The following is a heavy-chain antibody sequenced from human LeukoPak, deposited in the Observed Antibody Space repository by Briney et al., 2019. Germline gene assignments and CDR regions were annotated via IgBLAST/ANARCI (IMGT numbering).Heavy chain of an antibody. CDR1: GGSVSSGSYY. Sequence: SETLSLTCTVSGGSVSSGSYYWSWIRQPPGKGPEWIGYIYYSGSTNYNPSLKSRVTISVDTSKNQFSLKLSSVTAADTAVYYCASLRSDSSGYYNLRIDYWGQGTLVTVSS. CDR2: IYYSGST. D-gene: IGHD3-22*01. CDR3: ASLRSDSSGYYNLRIDY. V-gene: IGHV4-61*01. J-gene: IGHJ4*02.